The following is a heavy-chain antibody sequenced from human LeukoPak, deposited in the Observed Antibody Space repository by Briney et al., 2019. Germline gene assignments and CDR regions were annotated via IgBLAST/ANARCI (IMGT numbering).Heavy chain of an antibody. D-gene: IGHD4-23*01. Sequence: ASVKVSCKASGYTFTSHWMHWVRQAPGQGLEWMGLITPSGDSTHYTPKFQGRITMTRDTSTSTDYMELRSLRSDDTAIYYCARDNSRDGNSRWFDPWAREPWSPSPQ. CDR3: ARDNSRDGNSRWFDP. CDR2: ITPSGDST. CDR1: GYTFTSHW. V-gene: IGHV1-46*01. J-gene: IGHJ5*02.